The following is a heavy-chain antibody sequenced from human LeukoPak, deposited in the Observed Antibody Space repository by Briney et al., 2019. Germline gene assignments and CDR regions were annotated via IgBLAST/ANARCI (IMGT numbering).Heavy chain of an antibody. V-gene: IGHV3-23*01. CDR3: AREFMPPRAGTWFDS. CDR1: EFTFNNYA. J-gene: IGHJ5*01. Sequence: PGGSLRLSCVASEFTFNNYAMNWVRQAPGKGLEWVSSISASGGSPYYADSVMGRSTISRDNSKSTLYLQLSSLRAEDTARYYCAREFMPPRAGTWFDSWGQGALVTVSS. D-gene: IGHD1-7*01. CDR2: ISASGGSP.